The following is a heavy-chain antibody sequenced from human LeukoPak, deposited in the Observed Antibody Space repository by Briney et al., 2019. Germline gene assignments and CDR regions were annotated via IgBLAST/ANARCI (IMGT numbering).Heavy chain of an antibody. V-gene: IGHV1-3*01. CDR2: ITVASGYT. J-gene: IGHJ4*02. CDR1: GYTFITSS. CDR3: VGGSLGY. Sequence: GASVKVSCKPLGYTFITSSIYWVRQAPGQGLEWLGWITVASGYTRYSENLQGRVTLTRDTSANTAYMELHNLKFEDTAVYYCVGGSLGYWGQGTLVTVSP.